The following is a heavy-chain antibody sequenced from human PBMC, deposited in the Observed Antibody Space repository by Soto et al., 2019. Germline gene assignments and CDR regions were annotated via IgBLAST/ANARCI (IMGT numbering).Heavy chain of an antibody. CDR2: IIPILGIA. Sequence: QVQLVQSGAEVKKPGSSVKVSCKASGGTFSSYTISWVRQAPGQGLEWMGRIIPILGIANYAQKFQGRVTLTADKSTSTAYMELSSLRSEDTAVYYCARESLNYYDSSGYTDYWGQGTLVTVSS. D-gene: IGHD3-22*01. V-gene: IGHV1-69*08. CDR3: ARESLNYYDSSGYTDY. J-gene: IGHJ4*02. CDR1: GGTFSSYT.